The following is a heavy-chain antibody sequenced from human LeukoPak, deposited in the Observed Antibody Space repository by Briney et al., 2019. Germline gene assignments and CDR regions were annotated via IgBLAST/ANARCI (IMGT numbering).Heavy chain of an antibody. CDR2: IHTTGAT. J-gene: IGHJ4*02. V-gene: IGHV4-4*07. Sequence: TSETLSLTCTVSSGSINSYYWGWVRQPPGKGLEWIGRIHTTGATQYNPSLKSRVTMSIDTSTNQFSLNLRSMTAADTAVYYCGRQGYTASYYFLDFWSQGTLVAVS. D-gene: IGHD1-26*01. CDR1: SGSINSYY. CDR3: GRQGYTASYYFLDF.